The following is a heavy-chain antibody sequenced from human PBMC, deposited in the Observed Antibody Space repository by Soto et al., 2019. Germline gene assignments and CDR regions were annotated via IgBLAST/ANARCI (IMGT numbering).Heavy chain of an antibody. Sequence: QVQLVESGGGVVQPGRSLRLSCAASGFTFSSYGMHWVRQAPGKGLEWVAVISYDGSNKYYADSVKGRFTISIDNSKNTLYLEMTSLRAEDRAGYYCAKAGWDYCTKGVCSGYYFAYWGQGTLVTVSS. CDR1: GFTFSSYG. J-gene: IGHJ4*02. CDR3: AKAGWDYCTKGVCSGYYFAY. D-gene: IGHD2-8*01. V-gene: IGHV3-30*18. CDR2: ISYDGSNK.